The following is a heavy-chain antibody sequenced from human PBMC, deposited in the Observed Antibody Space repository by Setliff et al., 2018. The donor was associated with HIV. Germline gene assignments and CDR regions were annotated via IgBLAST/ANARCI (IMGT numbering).Heavy chain of an antibody. CDR2: MYYRGNT. CDR3: ARGDYRIIAAAGSGWFDP. J-gene: IGHJ5*02. CDR1: GDSISNNNYH. D-gene: IGHD6-13*01. V-gene: IGHV4-39*01. Sequence: PSETLSLTCTISGDSISNNNYHWGWIRQPPGKGLEWIGSMYYRGNTHYNPSLKSRVSIDADTSNNQFSLKLKYVTAADTAVYYCARGDYRIIAAAGSGWFDPWGQGTRVTVSS.